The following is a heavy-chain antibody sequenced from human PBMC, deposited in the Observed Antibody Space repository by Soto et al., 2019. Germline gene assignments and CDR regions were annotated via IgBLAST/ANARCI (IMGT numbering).Heavy chain of an antibody. CDR2: ISSSSSYI. D-gene: IGHD3-10*01. CDR3: ARESAVLWFGELSDYYYMDV. J-gene: IGHJ6*03. Sequence: GGSLRLSCAASGFTFSSYSMNWVRQAPGKGLEWVSSISSSSSYIYYADSVKGRFTISRDNAKNSLYLQMNSLRAEDTAVYYCARESAVLWFGELSDYYYMDVWGKGTTVTVSS. V-gene: IGHV3-21*01. CDR1: GFTFSSYS.